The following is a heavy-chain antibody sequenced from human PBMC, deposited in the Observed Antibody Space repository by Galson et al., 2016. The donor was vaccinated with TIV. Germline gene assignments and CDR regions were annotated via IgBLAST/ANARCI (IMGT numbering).Heavy chain of an antibody. D-gene: IGHD3-10*01. CDR2: IYQSGTA. J-gene: IGHJ5*02. CDR3: ARHFLWLWDLAWFDP. Sequence: ETLSLTCVVSGFSITSGHFWGWIRQPPGQGLEWLGSIYQSGTAYYNPSLKRRVTISVDTSKNQFSLKLNSVTATDPAVYYCARHFLWLWDLAWFDPWGQGTLVTVSS. CDR1: GFSITSGHF. V-gene: IGHV4-38-2*01.